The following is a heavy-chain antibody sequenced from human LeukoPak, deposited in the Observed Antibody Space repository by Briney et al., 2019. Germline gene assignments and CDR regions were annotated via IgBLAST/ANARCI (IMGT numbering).Heavy chain of an antibody. D-gene: IGHD2-15*01. V-gene: IGHV4-59*01. J-gene: IGHJ4*02. CDR2: IYYSGST. Sequence: SETLSFTCTVSGGSISSYYWSWFRQPPGKGLEWIGYIYYSGSTNYNPSLKSRVTISVDTSKNQFSLKLSSVTAADTAVYYCARVDVVVVAATNWGQGTLVTVSS. CDR1: GGSISSYY. CDR3: ARVDVVVVAATN.